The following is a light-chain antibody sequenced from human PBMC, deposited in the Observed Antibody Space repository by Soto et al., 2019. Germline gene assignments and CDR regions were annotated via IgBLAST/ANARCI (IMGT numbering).Light chain of an antibody. CDR3: QQYGSSSWT. Sequence: EIVLTQSPGTLSLSPGERATLSCRASQSVSSSYLAWYQQKPGQAPRLLIYGAYSRATGFPDRFSGSGSGTDFTLTISRMEHEDFAGYYCQQYGSSSWTFGQGTKVEIK. CDR1: QSVSSSY. V-gene: IGKV3-20*01. CDR2: GAY. J-gene: IGKJ1*01.